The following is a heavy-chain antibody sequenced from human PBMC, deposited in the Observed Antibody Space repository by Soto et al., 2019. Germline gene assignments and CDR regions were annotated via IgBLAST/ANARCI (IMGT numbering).Heavy chain of an antibody. J-gene: IGHJ4*02. CDR3: VRDQKGAYDF. CDR1: GFTFSRHW. CDR2: IGPDGYRT. Sequence: EVQLVESGGALVQSGGSLRLSCAASGFTFSRHWMHWVRQAPGKGLSWVSHIGPDGYRTREADSVKGRFIISRDNAKNTLYLQMNSVRDDDTAIYYCVRDQKGAYDFWGPGILVTVSS. V-gene: IGHV3-74*01. D-gene: IGHD3-16*01.